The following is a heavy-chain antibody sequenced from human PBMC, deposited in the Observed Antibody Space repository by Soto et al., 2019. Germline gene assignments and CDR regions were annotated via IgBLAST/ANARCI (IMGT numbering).Heavy chain of an antibody. Sequence: QVQLVQSGAEVKKPGASVKVSCKASGYTFTSYGISWVRQAPGQGLEWMGWISAYNGNTNYAQKLQGRVTMTTDTSTGTAYMELRSLRSDDTAVYYCASHEIAAAGTGSYYGMDVWGQGTTVTVSS. CDR1: GYTFTSYG. J-gene: IGHJ6*02. CDR2: ISAYNGNT. V-gene: IGHV1-18*04. D-gene: IGHD6-13*01. CDR3: ASHEIAAAGTGSYYGMDV.